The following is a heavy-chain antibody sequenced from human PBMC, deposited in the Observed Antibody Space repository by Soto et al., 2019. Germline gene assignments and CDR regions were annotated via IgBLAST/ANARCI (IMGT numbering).Heavy chain of an antibody. CDR2: IYYSGST. V-gene: IGHV4-31*03. CDR1: GGSISSGGYY. CDR3: ARGISYYYFPDAFDI. D-gene: IGHD3-22*01. Sequence: SETLSLTCTVSGGSISSGGYYWSWIRQHPGKGLEWIGYIYYSGSTYYNPSLKSRVTISVDTSKNQFSLKLSSVTAGDTAVYYCARGISYYYFPDAFDIWGQGTMVTVSS. J-gene: IGHJ3*02.